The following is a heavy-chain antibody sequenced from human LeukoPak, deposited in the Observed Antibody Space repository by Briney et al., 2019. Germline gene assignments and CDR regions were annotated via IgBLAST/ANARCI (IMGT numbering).Heavy chain of an antibody. V-gene: IGHV3-33*01. Sequence: GGSLRLSCAASGFTFSSYGMHWVRQAPGKGLEWVAVIWYDGSNKYYADSVKGRFTISRDNSKNTLYLQMNSLRAEDTAVYYCARDGRYGSGSRYYYYYGMDVLGQGTTVTVSS. J-gene: IGHJ6*02. CDR1: GFTFSSYG. CDR2: IWYDGSNK. D-gene: IGHD3-10*01. CDR3: ARDGRYGSGSRYYYYYGMDV.